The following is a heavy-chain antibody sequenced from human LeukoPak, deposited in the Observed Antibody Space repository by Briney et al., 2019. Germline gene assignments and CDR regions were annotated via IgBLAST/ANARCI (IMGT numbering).Heavy chain of an antibody. Sequence: SETLSLTCAVYGGSFSGYYWNWIRQPPVKGLEWIGEINHSGSTNCNPSLKSRVTISVDTSKNQFSLKLTSVTAADTAVYYCTRHAPVPVIGHGMGVWGQGTTVTVSS. CDR2: INHSGST. V-gene: IGHV4-34*01. D-gene: IGHD3-10*01. CDR1: GGSFSGYY. J-gene: IGHJ6*02. CDR3: TRHAPVPVIGHGMGV.